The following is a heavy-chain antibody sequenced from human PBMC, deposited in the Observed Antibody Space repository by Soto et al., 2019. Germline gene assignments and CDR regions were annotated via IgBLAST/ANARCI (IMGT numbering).Heavy chain of an antibody. Sequence: QVQLVQSGAEEKKPGASVKVSCKASGYTFTSYAMHWVRQAPGQRLEWMGWINAGNGNTKYSQKFQGRVTITRDTTASTAYMELSSLRSEDTAVYYCARDPSYYGMDVWGQGTTVTVSS. CDR3: ARDPSYYGMDV. J-gene: IGHJ6*02. V-gene: IGHV1-3*05. CDR1: GYTFTSYA. CDR2: INAGNGNT.